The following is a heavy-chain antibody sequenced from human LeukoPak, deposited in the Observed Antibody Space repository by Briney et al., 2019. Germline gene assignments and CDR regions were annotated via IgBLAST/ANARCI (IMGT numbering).Heavy chain of an antibody. Sequence: GGSLRLSCAASGFTFNSYGMHWVRQAPGKGLEWVAFIRNDGNIKYYADSVKGRFTISRDNSKNTLYLQMNSLRVEDTAVYYCAKDQKGDDFSSGYHFDYWGQGTLVTVSS. V-gene: IGHV3-30*02. J-gene: IGHJ4*02. CDR3: AKDQKGDDFSSGYHFDY. D-gene: IGHD3-3*01. CDR1: GFTFNSYG. CDR2: IRNDGNIK.